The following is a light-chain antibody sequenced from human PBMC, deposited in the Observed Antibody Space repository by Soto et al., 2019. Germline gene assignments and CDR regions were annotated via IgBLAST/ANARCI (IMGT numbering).Light chain of an antibody. CDR1: SGSIANNY. J-gene: IGLJ3*02. V-gene: IGLV6-57*01. CDR3: QSYYNSWV. CDR2: EDN. Sequence: NFMLAQPHSVSESPGKTVTISCTRSSGSIANNYVQWYQQRPGSSPTTVIYEDNQRPSGIPDRFSGSIDSSSNSASLTISGLKTEDEADYYCQSYYNSWVFGGGTKVTVL.